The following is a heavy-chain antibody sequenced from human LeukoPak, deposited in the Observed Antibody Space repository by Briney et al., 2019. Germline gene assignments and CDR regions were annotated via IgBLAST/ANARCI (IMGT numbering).Heavy chain of an antibody. V-gene: IGHV3-23*01. CDR1: GVTLSNYA. D-gene: IGHD1-26*01. CDR2: ISSSGSGGNT. Sequence: GGSLRLSCVASGVTLSNYAMSWARQAPGKGLEWVSGISSSGSGGNTYYADSVKGRFTISRDSSRNTLYLQMNSLRAEDTAVYFCAKYSGSYYYPPNWDSWGQGTLVTVSS. CDR3: AKYSGSYYYPPNWDS. J-gene: IGHJ4*02.